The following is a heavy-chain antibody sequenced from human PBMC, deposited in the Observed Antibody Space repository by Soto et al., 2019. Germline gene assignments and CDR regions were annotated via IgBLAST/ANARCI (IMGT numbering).Heavy chain of an antibody. CDR2: ISSSSSTI. Sequence: GGSLRLSCAASGFTFSSYSMNWVRQAPGKGLEWVSYISSSSSTIYYADSVKGRFTISRDNAKNSLYLQMNSLRAEDTAVYYCACPSTIFGVVHYMDVWGKGTTVTVSS. CDR3: ACPSTIFGVVHYMDV. V-gene: IGHV3-48*01. CDR1: GFTFSSYS. J-gene: IGHJ6*03. D-gene: IGHD3-3*01.